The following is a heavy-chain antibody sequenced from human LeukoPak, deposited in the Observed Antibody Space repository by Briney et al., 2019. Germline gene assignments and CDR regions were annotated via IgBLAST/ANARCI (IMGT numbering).Heavy chain of an antibody. Sequence: GGSLRLSCAASGISVSNDYMSWVRQAPGKGLEWVSAIYADGYTRDAASVKGRFSISRRNSKNTVYLQMDNLRPEDTAVYYCARDRRGEKDFDVWGPGTMVTVSS. CDR2: IYADGYT. J-gene: IGHJ3*01. V-gene: IGHV3-53*04. CDR3: ARDRRGEKDFDV. CDR1: GISVSNDY.